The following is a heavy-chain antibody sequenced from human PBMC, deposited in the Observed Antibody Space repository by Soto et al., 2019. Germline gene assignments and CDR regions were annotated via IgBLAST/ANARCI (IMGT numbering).Heavy chain of an antibody. V-gene: IGHV7-4-1*01. D-gene: IGHD2-2*01. CDR2: INPNTGNP. CDR1: GYTFTSYA. Sequence: GASVKVSCKASGYTFTSYAMNWVRQAPGQGLEWMGWINPNTGNPTYAQGFTGRFVLSLDPSVSTAYLQICSLKAADTAVYYCARSTSNWFDPWGQGTLVTVS. J-gene: IGHJ5*02. CDR3: ARSTSNWFDP.